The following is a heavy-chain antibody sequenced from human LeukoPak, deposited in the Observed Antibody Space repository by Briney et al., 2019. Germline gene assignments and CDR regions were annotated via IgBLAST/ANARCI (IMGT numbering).Heavy chain of an antibody. CDR3: VTENWGSFDY. J-gene: IGHJ4*01. CDR1: GFTFSSYS. D-gene: IGHD7-27*01. V-gene: IGHV3-48*01. CDR2: ISSSGNSL. Sequence: GGSLRLSCAASGFTFSSYSMNWVRQAPGRGLEWVSYISSSGNSLDYADSVKGRFTISRDNAKTSLYLQMNSLRVEDTAIYYCVTENWGSFDYWGHGTLVTVSS.